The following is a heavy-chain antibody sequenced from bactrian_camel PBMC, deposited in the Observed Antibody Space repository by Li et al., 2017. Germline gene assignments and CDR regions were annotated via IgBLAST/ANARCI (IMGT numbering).Heavy chain of an antibody. J-gene: IGHJ4*01. Sequence: HVQLVESGGGSVQTGGSMRLSCASSRYTYKRNCMGWFRQAPGKDREGVAVLWIGGATTYYASSVKGRFTITRDYDKDLVYLQMNSLKPEDTGMYYCAAEQLYGGTCRDATEFAYRGHIVVTGDTGARAPRSPSP. CDR2: LWIGGATT. D-gene: IGHD5*01. CDR1: RYTYKRNC. CDR3: AAEQLYGGTCRDATEFAYRGHIVVTGDT. V-gene: IGHV3S1*01.